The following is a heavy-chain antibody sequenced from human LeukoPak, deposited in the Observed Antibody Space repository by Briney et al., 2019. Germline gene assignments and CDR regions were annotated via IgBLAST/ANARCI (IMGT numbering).Heavy chain of an antibody. CDR1: GGSFSGYY. D-gene: IGHD3-10*01. CDR2: INHSGST. CDR3: ARGFSYYYGSGSYYLGRFDY. Sequence: SETLSLTCAVYGGSFSGYYWSWIRQPPGKGLEWIGEINHSGSTNYNPSLKSRVTISVDTSKNQFSLKLSSVTAADTAVYYCARGFSYYYGSGSYYLGRFDYWGQGTLVTVSS. V-gene: IGHV4-34*01. J-gene: IGHJ4*02.